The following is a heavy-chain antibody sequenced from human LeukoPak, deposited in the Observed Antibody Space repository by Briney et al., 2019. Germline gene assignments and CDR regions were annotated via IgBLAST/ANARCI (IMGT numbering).Heavy chain of an antibody. CDR1: GLTSDNYD. D-gene: IGHD6-19*01. CDR2: IGAAGDT. Sequence: PGGSLRLSCAASGLTSDNYDMHWVRQATGKGLEWVATIGAAGDTYYADSVTGRFSVSRDHGKNSLYLQMNTLRGGDTAVYYCARENVLAVAGTNYYYGMDVWGQGTTVTVSS. V-gene: IGHV3-13*01. J-gene: IGHJ6*02. CDR3: ARENVLAVAGTNYYYGMDV.